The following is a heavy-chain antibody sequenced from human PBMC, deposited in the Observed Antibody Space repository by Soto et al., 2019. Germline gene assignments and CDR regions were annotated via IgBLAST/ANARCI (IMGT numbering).Heavy chain of an antibody. Sequence: SETLSLTCAVSGGSINNNDWWSWVRQAPGEGLEWIGEISHIGVTNYSPFFKSRVTISIDKSRKELSLTVTSVTAADTAVYYCARGRGYSYGLDPWGQGSLVTVSS. CDR1: GGSINNNDW. J-gene: IGHJ5*02. CDR2: ISHIGVT. D-gene: IGHD5-18*01. V-gene: IGHV4-4*02. CDR3: ARGRGYSYGLDP.